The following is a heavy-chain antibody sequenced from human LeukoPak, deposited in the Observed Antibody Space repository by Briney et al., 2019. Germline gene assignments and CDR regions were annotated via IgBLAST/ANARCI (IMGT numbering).Heavy chain of an antibody. CDR3: ARDLTYYYDSSGLRHTFDI. CDR2: IYTSGNT. J-gene: IGHJ3*02. D-gene: IGHD3-22*01. CDR1: GASISSYY. Sequence: SETLSLTCTVSGASISSYYWSWIRQPAGKGLEWIGRIYTSGNTNYNPSLKSRVTMSIDTSKNQFSLKLSSVTAADTAIYYCARDLTYYYDSSGLRHTFDIWGQGTMVTVSS. V-gene: IGHV4-4*07.